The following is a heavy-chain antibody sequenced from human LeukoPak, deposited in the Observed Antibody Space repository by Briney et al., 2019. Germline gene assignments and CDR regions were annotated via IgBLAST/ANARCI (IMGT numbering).Heavy chain of an antibody. Sequence: PGGSLRLSCAASGFTFSSYSMNWVRQAPGKGLEWVSSIGSSSSYIYYADSVKGRFTISRDNAKNSLYLQMNSPRAEDTAVYYCARLMTTVDYWGQGTLVTVSS. CDR3: ARLMTTVDY. V-gene: IGHV3-21*01. D-gene: IGHD4-17*01. J-gene: IGHJ4*02. CDR1: GFTFSSYS. CDR2: IGSSSSYI.